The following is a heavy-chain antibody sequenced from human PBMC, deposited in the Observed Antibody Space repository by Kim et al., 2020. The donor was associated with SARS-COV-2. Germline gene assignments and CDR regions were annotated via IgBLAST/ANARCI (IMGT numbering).Heavy chain of an antibody. D-gene: IGHD3-22*01. J-gene: IGHJ4*02. CDR3: ARQHYYDSSGYSLDY. V-gene: IGHV5-51*01. Sequence: GESLKISCKGSGYSFTSYWIGWVRQMPGKGLEWMGIIYPGDSDTRYSPSFQGQVTISADKSISTAYLQWSSLKASDTAMYYCARQHYYDSSGYSLDYWGQGTLVTVSS. CDR1: GYSFTSYW. CDR2: IYPGDSDT.